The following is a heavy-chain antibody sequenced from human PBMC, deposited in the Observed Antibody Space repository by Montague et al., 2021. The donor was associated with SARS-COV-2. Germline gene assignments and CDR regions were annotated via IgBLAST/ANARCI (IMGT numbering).Heavy chain of an antibody. J-gene: IGHJ3*02. CDR3: ARHITGSGYAFDI. Sequence: SETLSLTCTVSGGSISSTSYYWGWIRQPPGKGREWIGSISYSGSTYYTSSLKSRVTISVDTTKNQFSLRLRSVTAADTAVYYCARHITGSGYAFDIWGQGTMVTVSS. CDR1: GGSISSTSYY. CDR2: ISYSGST. D-gene: IGHD3-10*01. V-gene: IGHV4-39*01.